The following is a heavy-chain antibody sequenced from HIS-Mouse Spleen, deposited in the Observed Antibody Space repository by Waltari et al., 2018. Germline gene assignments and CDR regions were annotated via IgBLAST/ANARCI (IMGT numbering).Heavy chain of an antibody. CDR3: ARAKIFTMVRGVIITGHDAFDI. V-gene: IGHV4-59*01. CDR1: GGSISSYY. J-gene: IGHJ3*02. CDR2: IYYSGRT. Sequence: QVQLQESGPGLVKPSETLSLTCTVSGGSISSYYWSWIRQPPGKGLEWIGDIYYSGRTNYNPSPKSRVTISVETSKNQFSLKLSSVTAADTAVYYCARAKIFTMVRGVIITGHDAFDIWGQGTMVTVSS. D-gene: IGHD3-10*01.